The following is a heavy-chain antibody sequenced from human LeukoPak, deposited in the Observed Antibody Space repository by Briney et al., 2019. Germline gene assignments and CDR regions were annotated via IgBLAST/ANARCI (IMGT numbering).Heavy chain of an antibody. J-gene: IGHJ4*02. CDR3: ARDLSGFSSSRWLDY. CDR1: GYTFTSYY. V-gene: IGHV1-46*01. Sequence: ASVKVSCKASGYTFTSYYMHWVRQAPGQGLEWMGIINPGGGSTSYAQKFQGRVTMTRDTSTSTVYMELSSLRSEDTAVYYCARDLSGFSSSRWLDYWGQGTLVTVSS. CDR2: INPGGGST. D-gene: IGHD6-6*01.